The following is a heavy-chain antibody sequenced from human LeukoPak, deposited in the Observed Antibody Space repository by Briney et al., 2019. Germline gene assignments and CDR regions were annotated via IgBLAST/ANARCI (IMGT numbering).Heavy chain of an antibody. J-gene: IGHJ3*02. Sequence: GRSLRLSCAASGFTFSSYPMHWVRQAPGKGLEWVAVISYDGSNKYYADSVKGRFTISRDNSKNTLYLQMNSLRAEDTAVYYCARVVLVWAFDIWGQGTMVTVSS. CDR3: ARVVLVWAFDI. CDR1: GFTFSSYP. D-gene: IGHD3-16*01. CDR2: ISYDGSNK. V-gene: IGHV3-30*01.